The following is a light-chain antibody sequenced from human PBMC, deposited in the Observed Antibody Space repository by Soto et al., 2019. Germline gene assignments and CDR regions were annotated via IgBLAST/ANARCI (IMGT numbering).Light chain of an antibody. Sequence: IVLTQSPATLSLSPWERATLSCRASQSVSNYLAWYQQKPGQAPRLLIYGASNRATGIPDRFSGSGSGTDFTLTISRLEPEDFAVYYCQQYGSSGTFGQGTKVDIK. CDR3: QQYGSSGT. CDR2: GAS. J-gene: IGKJ1*01. CDR1: QSVSNY. V-gene: IGKV3-20*01.